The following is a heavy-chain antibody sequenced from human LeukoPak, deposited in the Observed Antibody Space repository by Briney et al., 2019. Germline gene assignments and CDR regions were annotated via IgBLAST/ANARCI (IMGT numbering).Heavy chain of an antibody. V-gene: IGHV3-69-1*01. CDR2: IERGIST. CDR3: GRGGYDFDA. J-gene: IGHJ6*02. D-gene: IGHD3/OR15-3a*01. Sequence: GGSLRLSCAASGFSISDYYMTWGRQAPGKGLEWVSTIERGISTLYAGSVKGRFTISRDNTKNTLYLQMNSLRAEDTAVYYCGRGGYDFDAWGPGTTVSVFS. CDR1: GFSISDYY.